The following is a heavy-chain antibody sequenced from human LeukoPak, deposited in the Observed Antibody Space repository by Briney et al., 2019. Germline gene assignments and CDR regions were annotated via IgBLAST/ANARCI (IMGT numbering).Heavy chain of an antibody. J-gene: IGHJ6*02. CDR1: GGSISSYY. CDR2: IYYSGST. Sequence: SETESLTCTVSGGSISSYYWSWTRQPPGKGLEWIGYIYYSGSTNYNPSLKRPLTISVDTSKNQFSLKLSSVTAADTAVYYCARHGRGTVTKGYYYGMDVWG. CDR3: ARHGRGTVTKGYYYGMDV. V-gene: IGHV4-59*08. D-gene: IGHD4-17*01.